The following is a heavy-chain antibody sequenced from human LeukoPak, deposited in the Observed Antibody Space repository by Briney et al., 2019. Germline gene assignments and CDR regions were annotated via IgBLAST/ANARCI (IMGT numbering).Heavy chain of an antibody. Sequence: SETLSPTCTVSGGSVGSGTYYWYWIRQPPGKGLEWIGYIHYSGSTNYNPSLKTRLTISVDTSKNQFSLKLSSVTAADTAVYYCARIFGSGPGEYTWFDPWGQGTLVTVSS. J-gene: IGHJ5*02. CDR1: GGSVGSGTYY. CDR3: ARIFGSGPGEYTWFDP. D-gene: IGHD3-10*01. CDR2: IHYSGST. V-gene: IGHV4-61*01.